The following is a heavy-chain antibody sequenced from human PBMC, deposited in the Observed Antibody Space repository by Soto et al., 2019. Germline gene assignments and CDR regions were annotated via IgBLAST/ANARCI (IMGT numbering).Heavy chain of an antibody. CDR2: ISYDGSNK. D-gene: IGHD3-10*01. Sequence: GGSLRLSCAASGFTFSSYAMHWVRQAPGKGLEWVAVISYDGSNKYYADSVKGRFTISRDNSKNTLYLQMNSLRAEDTAVYYCARAKSGDSARGVIITQHSDYWGQGTLVTVSS. J-gene: IGHJ4*02. CDR3: ARAKSGDSARGVIITQHSDY. CDR1: GFTFSSYA. V-gene: IGHV3-30-3*01.